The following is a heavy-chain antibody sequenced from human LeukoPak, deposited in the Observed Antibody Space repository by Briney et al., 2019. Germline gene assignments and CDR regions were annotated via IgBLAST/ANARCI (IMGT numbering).Heavy chain of an antibody. Sequence: GGSLRLSCAASGFTFSSYSMNWVRQAPGKGLEWVSSISSSSSYIYYADSVKGRFTISRDNAKNSLYLQMNSLRAEDTAVYYCAREVGIAAPIDYWGQEPWSPSPQ. CDR1: GFTFSSYS. V-gene: IGHV3-21*01. D-gene: IGHD6-13*01. CDR3: AREVGIAAPIDY. CDR2: ISSSSSYI. J-gene: IGHJ4*01.